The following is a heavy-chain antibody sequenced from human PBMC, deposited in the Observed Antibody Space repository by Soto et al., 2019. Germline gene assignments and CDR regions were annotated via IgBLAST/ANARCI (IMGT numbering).Heavy chain of an antibody. V-gene: IGHV4-34*01. CDR1: GGSFSAYY. CDR2: IDHSGST. D-gene: IGHD2-15*01. CDR3: VRGLRYSGMDV. J-gene: IGHJ6*02. Sequence: QVQLQQWGARLLKPSETLSLTCAVSGGSFSAYYWTWIRQPPGRGLEWIGEIDHSGSTNYNPSLEGRVTMSIDTAKNPFSLNVTSVTAADTAVYYCVRGLRYSGMDVWGQGTTVTVS.